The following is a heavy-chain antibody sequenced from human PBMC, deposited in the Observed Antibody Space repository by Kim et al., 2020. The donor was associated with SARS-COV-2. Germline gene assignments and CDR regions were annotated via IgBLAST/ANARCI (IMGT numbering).Heavy chain of an antibody. CDR3: AREGVRGVVYFYYFDY. CDR1: GGSISSSSYY. CDR2: IYYSGST. D-gene: IGHD3-10*01. J-gene: IGHJ4*02. V-gene: IGHV4-39*07. Sequence: SETLSLTCTVSGGSISSSSYYWGWIRQPPGKGLEWIGSIYYSGSTYYNPSLKSRVTISVDTSKNQFSLKLSSVTAADTAVYYCAREGVRGVVYFYYFDYWGQGTLVTVSS.